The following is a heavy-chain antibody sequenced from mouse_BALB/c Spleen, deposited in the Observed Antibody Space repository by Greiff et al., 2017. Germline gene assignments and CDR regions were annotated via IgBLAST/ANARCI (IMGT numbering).Heavy chain of an antibody. CDR2: IDPSDSYT. CDR3: TSYGIYRYFDV. V-gene: IGHV1-69*02. D-gene: IGHD2-1*01. J-gene: IGHJ1*01. CDR1: GYTFTSYW. Sequence: QVQLQQPGAELVKPGASVKLSCKASGYTFTSYWMHWVKQRPGQGLEWIGEIDPSDSYTNYNQKFKGKATLTVDKSSSTAYMQLSSLTSEDSAVYYCTSYGIYRYFDVWGAGTTVTVSS.